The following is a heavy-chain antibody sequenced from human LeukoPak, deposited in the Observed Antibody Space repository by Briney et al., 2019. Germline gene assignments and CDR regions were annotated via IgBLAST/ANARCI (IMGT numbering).Heavy chain of an antibody. V-gene: IGHV3-30-3*01. CDR3: ARSGGLQRFDY. J-gene: IGHJ4*02. D-gene: IGHD4-11*01. CDR1: EFTFSNYA. Sequence: GGSLRLSCAASEFTFSNYALHWVRQAPGKGLQWVAVISYDGNTIHYADSVKGRFIISRDTSKNTLYLQMNSLRAEDTAVYYCARSGGLQRFDYWGQGTLVTVSS. CDR2: ISYDGNTI.